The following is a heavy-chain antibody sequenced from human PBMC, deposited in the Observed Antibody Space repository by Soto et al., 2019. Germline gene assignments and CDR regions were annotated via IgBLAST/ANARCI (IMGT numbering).Heavy chain of an antibody. CDR1: GYTFTSYG. CDR3: ASGYSSSSLYYYGMDV. J-gene: IGHJ6*02. D-gene: IGHD6-6*01. Sequence: GASVKVSCKASGYTFTSYGISWVRQAPGQGLEWMGWISAYNGNTNYAQKLQGRVTMTTDTSTSTAYMELRSLRSDDTAVYYCASGYSSSSLYYYGMDVWGQGTTVTVSS. CDR2: ISAYNGNT. V-gene: IGHV1-18*01.